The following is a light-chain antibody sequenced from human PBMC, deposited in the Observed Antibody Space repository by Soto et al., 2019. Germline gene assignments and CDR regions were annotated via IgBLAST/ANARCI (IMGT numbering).Light chain of an antibody. CDR1: QSVSSN. CDR3: QQYNNWPPWT. Sequence: ELVMTHAPATLSVSPGERATLSCRASQSVSSNLAWYQQKPGQAPRLLIYGASTRATGIPARFSGSGSGTEFTLTISSLQSEDFAVYYCQQYNNWPPWTFGQGTKWIS. V-gene: IGKV3-15*01. J-gene: IGKJ1*01. CDR2: GAS.